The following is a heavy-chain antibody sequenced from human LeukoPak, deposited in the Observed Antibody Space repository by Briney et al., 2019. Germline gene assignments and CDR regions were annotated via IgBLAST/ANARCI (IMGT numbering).Heavy chain of an antibody. CDR1: GFTFSDYG. V-gene: IGHV3-30*02. J-gene: IGHJ5*02. CDR2: IRNDGSNE. CDR3: AKGGSASHNWFDP. Sequence: PGGSLRLSCAASGFTFSDYGMHWVRQAPGKGLAWVAFIRNDGSNEYYPDSVKGRFTISRDNSRNTLYLQMNSLRPEDTAVYYCAKGGSASHNWFDPWGQGTLVTVSS. D-gene: IGHD2-15*01.